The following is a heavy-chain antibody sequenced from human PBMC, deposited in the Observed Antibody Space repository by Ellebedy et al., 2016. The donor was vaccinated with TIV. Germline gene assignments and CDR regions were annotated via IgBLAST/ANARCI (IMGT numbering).Heavy chain of an antibody. V-gene: IGHV3-23*01. D-gene: IGHD2-8*01. J-gene: IGHJ6*02. CDR1: GFTFSSYW. CDR2: ISSSGAST. Sequence: GGSLRLXXAASGFTFSSYWMHWVRQAPGKGLEWVSGISSSGASTYYADSVKGRFTISRDNSKNTLYLQMNSLRAEDTAVYYCAKGMNYYYYGMDVWGQGTTVTVSS. CDR3: AKGMNYYYYGMDV.